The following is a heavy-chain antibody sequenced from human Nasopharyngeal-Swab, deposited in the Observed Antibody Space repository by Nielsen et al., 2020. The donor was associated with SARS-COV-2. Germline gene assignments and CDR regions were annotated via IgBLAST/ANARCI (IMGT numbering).Heavy chain of an antibody. Sequence: GESLTISCAASGFTFSSYTMNWVRQAPGKGLEWVSSISPTSDYIYYAESVKGRFTISSDNAKNSLFLQMNSLRAEETAIYYCVRGSYGHYDSWGQGALITVSS. CDR1: GFTFSSYT. CDR3: VRGSYGHYDS. V-gene: IGHV3-21*06. J-gene: IGHJ5*01. CDR2: ISPTSDYI. D-gene: IGHD4-17*01.